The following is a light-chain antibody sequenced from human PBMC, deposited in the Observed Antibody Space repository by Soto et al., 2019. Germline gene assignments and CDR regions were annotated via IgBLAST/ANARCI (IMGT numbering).Light chain of an antibody. J-gene: IGKJ4*01. CDR1: QSISTT. V-gene: IGKV3-15*01. CDR2: GAS. Sequence: EIVLTQSPVTLSVSPGERATLSCRASQSISTTLVWYQQKPGQPPRLLIYGASTRATGVPARFSGSGSGTEFTPTISSLQSEDFAVYYCQQYNSWVTFGGGTKVDIK. CDR3: QQYNSWVT.